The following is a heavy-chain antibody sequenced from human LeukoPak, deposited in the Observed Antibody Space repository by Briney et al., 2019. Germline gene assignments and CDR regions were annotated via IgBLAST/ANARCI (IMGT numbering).Heavy chain of an antibody. CDR1: GFTFSSYS. CDR2: ISSSSSTI. CDR3: AKVKGYRYGRYDY. Sequence: GGSLRLACAASGFTFSSYSMNWVRQAPGKGLEWVSYISSSSSTIYYADSVKGRFTISRDNAKNSLYLQMNSLRAEDTAVYYCAKVKGYRYGRYDYWGQGTLVTVSS. D-gene: IGHD5-18*01. V-gene: IGHV3-48*01. J-gene: IGHJ4*02.